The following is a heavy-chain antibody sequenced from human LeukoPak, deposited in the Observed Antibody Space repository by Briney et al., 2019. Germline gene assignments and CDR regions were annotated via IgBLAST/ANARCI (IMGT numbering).Heavy chain of an antibody. Sequence: GGSLRLSCAASGFTFSSYSMNWVRQAPGKGLEWVSYISSSSSTIYYAASVKGRFTISRDNAKNSLYLQMNSLRAEDTAVYYCARDYYDYVWGSYRGTNYFDYWGQGTLVTVSS. CDR2: ISSSSSTI. CDR1: GFTFSSYS. CDR3: ARDYYDYVWGSYRGTNYFDY. V-gene: IGHV3-48*01. D-gene: IGHD3-16*02. J-gene: IGHJ4*02.